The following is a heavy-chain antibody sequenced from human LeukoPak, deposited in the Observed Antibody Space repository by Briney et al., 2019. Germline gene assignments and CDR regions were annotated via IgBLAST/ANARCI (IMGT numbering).Heavy chain of an antibody. Sequence: ASVKVSCKASGGTFSSYAISWVRQAPGQGLEWMGGIIPIFGTANYAQKFQGRVTITTDESTSTAYMELSSLRSEDTAVYYCARAYSRSWYLGNDAFDIWGQGTMVTVSS. CDR1: GGTFSSYA. CDR2: IIPIFGTA. J-gene: IGHJ3*02. CDR3: ARAYSRSWYLGNDAFDI. V-gene: IGHV1-69*05. D-gene: IGHD6-13*01.